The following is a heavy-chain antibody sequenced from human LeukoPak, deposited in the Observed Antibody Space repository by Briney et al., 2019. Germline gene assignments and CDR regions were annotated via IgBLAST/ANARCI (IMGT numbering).Heavy chain of an antibody. D-gene: IGHD4-17*01. CDR2: IYYSGST. CDR3: ARDSVGTVTNGMDV. Sequence: SETLSLTCTVSGGSISSGGYSWSWIRQHPGKGLEWIGYIYYSGSTYYNPSLKSRVTISVDTSKNQFSLKLSSVTAADTAVYYCARDSVGTVTNGMDVWGQGTTVTVSS. CDR1: GGSISSGGYS. V-gene: IGHV4-31*03. J-gene: IGHJ6*02.